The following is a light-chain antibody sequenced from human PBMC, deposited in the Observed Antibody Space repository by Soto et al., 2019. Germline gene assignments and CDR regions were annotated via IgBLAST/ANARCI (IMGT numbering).Light chain of an antibody. Sequence: IDIAQFPATLFVSKGERATLSCRASQSVSSNLAWYQQKPGQAPRLLIYGASTRATGIPARFSGSGSGTEFTLTISSLQSEDFAVYYCQQYNNWPRITFGPGTKVIS. V-gene: IGKV3-15*01. CDR1: QSVSSN. J-gene: IGKJ3*01. CDR3: QQYNNWPRIT. CDR2: GAS.